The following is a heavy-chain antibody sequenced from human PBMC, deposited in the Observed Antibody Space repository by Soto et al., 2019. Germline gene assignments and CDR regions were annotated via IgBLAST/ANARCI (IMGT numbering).Heavy chain of an antibody. D-gene: IGHD2-15*01. CDR1: GDSISSYY. CDR3: ARARYCSGGSCYSDY. CDR2: IYYSGNT. V-gene: IGHV4-59*12. Sequence: PSETLSLTCTVSGDSISSYYWSWIRQPPGKGLEWIGYIYYSGNTNYNPSLKSRVTISVDTSKNQFSLKLSSVTAADTAMYYCARARYCSGGSCYSDYWGQGILVTVSS. J-gene: IGHJ4*02.